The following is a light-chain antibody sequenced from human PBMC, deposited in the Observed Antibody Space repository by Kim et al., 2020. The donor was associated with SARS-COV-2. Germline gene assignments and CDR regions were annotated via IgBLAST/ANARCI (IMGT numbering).Light chain of an antibody. Sequence: DIQLTLSPSFLSASVGDRVTITCRASQGINNALAWYQQRPGKAPTLLIYGASTLRSGVPSRFSGSGSGAEFSLTISSLQAEDFATYFCQQSNSFPRTFGQGTRLEIK. V-gene: IGKV1-9*01. CDR1: QGINNA. CDR3: QQSNSFPRT. CDR2: GAS. J-gene: IGKJ5*01.